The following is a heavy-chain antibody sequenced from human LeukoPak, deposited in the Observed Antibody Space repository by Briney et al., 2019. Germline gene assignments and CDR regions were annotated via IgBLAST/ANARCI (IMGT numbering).Heavy chain of an antibody. D-gene: IGHD1-1*01. V-gene: IGHV4-30-4*01. CDR2: IYYSGST. Sequence: PSETLSLTCTVSGGSISSGDYYWSWIRQPPGKGLEWIGYIYYSGSTYYNPSLKSRVTISVDTSKYQFSLKLSSVTAADTAVYYCARVHQEHNWFDPWGQGTLVTVSS. CDR1: GGSISSGDYY. CDR3: ARVHQEHNWFDP. J-gene: IGHJ5*02.